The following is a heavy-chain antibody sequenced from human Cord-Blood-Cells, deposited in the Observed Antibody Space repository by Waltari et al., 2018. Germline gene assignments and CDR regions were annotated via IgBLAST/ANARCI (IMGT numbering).Heavy chain of an antibody. CDR1: GFTFMIFF. CDR2: IWYDGSNK. Sequence: QVQLVESGGGVVQPGRSLRLSCAASGFTFMIFFIPLCLRAPGKGLEWVAVIWYDGSNKYYADSVKGRFTISRDNSKNTLYLQMNSLRAEDTAVYYCARGYCSSTSCYAFDYWGQGTLVTVSS. V-gene: IGHV3-33*01. D-gene: IGHD2-2*01. CDR3: ARGYCSSTSCYAFDY. J-gene: IGHJ4*02.